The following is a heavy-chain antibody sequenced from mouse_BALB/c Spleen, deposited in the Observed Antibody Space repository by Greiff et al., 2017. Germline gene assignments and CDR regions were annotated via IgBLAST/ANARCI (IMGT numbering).Heavy chain of an antibody. D-gene: IGHD1-1*02. CDR2: ISNGGGST. CDR3: ARHSADYGNTWFAY. J-gene: IGHJ3*01. CDR1: GFTFSSYT. Sequence: EVQRVESGGGLVQPGGSLKLSCAASGFTFSSYTMSWVRQTPEKRLEWVAYISNGGGSTYYPDTVKGRFTFSRDNAKNTLYLQMSSLKSEDTAMDYGARHSADYGNTWFAYWGQGALVTVSA. V-gene: IGHV5-12-2*01.